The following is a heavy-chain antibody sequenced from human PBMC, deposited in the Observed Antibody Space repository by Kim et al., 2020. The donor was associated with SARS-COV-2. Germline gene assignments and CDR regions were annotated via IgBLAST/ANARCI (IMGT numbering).Heavy chain of an antibody. CDR1: GFSFSSYG. CDR3: ARRRSTSRRRGDAFDI. Sequence: GGSLRLSCAASGFSFSSYGMHWVRQAPGKGLEWVAVIWYDGSEKYYADSVKGRFTMSRDNSKNTLYLLMNSLRVEDTAVYYCARRRSTSRRRGDAFDIWGQGTVVTVSS. CDR2: IWYDGSEK. J-gene: IGHJ3*02. V-gene: IGHV3-33*01. D-gene: IGHD2-2*01.